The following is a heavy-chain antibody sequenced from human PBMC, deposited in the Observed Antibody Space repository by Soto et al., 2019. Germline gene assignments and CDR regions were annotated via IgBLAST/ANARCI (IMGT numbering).Heavy chain of an antibody. CDR1: GGTFSSYA. Sequence: QVQLVQSGAEVKKPGSSVKVSCKASGGTFSSYAISWVRQAPGQGLEWMGGIIPIFGTANYAQKFQGRVTITADESTSTAYMELSSLRSEDTAVYDCGLGGVVAATYYYYYGMDVWGQGTTVTVSS. CDR2: IIPIFGTA. CDR3: GLGGVVAATYYYYYGMDV. J-gene: IGHJ6*02. V-gene: IGHV1-69*12. D-gene: IGHD2-15*01.